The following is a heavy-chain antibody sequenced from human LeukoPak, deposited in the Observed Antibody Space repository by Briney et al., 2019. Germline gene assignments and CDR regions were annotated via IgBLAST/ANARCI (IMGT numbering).Heavy chain of an antibody. J-gene: IGHJ5*02. CDR2: MHHSGMT. D-gene: IGHD6-13*01. CDR1: DVSDSYYY. V-gene: IGHV4-59*02. CDR3: ARGCSAGTPHNWFDP. Sequence: SETLSLTCSVSDVSDSYYYWSWIRQSPGKELEWIGYMHHSGMTKDNPSLKNRVAMSIDRSKNQFSLKLSSVTAADTAVYYCARGCSAGTPHNWFDPWGQGTLVTVSS.